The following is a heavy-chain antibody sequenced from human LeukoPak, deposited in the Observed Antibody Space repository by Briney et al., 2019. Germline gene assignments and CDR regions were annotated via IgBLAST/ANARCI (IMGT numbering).Heavy chain of an antibody. CDR3: ASRKLGNDY. D-gene: IGHD7-27*01. CDR1: GGSVSDYY. V-gene: IGHV4-59*02. CDR2: IYHTGST. J-gene: IGHJ4*02. Sequence: ASETLSLTCTISGGSVSDYYWSWIRQSPGKGLEWIGYIYHTGSTSYSPSLKSRVTISADTSQNQFSLKLSSVTAADTAVYYCASRKLGNDYWGQGTLVTVSS.